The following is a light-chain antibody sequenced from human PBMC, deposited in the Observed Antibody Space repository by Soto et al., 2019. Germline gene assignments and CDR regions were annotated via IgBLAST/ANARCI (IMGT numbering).Light chain of an antibody. CDR3: GAGHGCGSNLVYV. V-gene: IGLV9-49*01. J-gene: IGLJ1*01. Sequence: QSVLTQPPSASASLGDWVTLTCTLSSGYIEDKEDVYQQRPGKGPRLVMRVGTGGIVGSKGDGIPDRFSVLGSGLNRYLTTQDIQGDEAGDYAGGAGHGCGSNLVYVFGTGTKLTVL. CDR1: SGYIEDK. CDR2: VGTGGIVG.